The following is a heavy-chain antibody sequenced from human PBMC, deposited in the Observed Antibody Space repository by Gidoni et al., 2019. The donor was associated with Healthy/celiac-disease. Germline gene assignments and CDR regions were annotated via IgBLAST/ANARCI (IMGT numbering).Heavy chain of an antibody. V-gene: IGHV2-5*02. CDR2: IYWDDDK. Sequence: QITLKESGPTLVKPTQTLTLTCTFSGFSLSTSGVGVGWIRQPPGKALEWLALIYWDDDKRYSPSLKSRLTITKDTSKNQVVLTMTNMDPVDTATYYCAHRSLGLSHPYDAFDIWGQGTMVTVSS. CDR3: AHRSLGLSHPYDAFDI. D-gene: IGHD7-27*01. J-gene: IGHJ3*02. CDR1: GFSLSTSGVG.